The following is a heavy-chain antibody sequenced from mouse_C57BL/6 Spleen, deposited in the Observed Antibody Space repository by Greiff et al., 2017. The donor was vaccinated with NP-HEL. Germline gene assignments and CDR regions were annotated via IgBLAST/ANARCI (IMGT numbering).Heavy chain of an antibody. CDR2: IYPGSGST. V-gene: IGHV1-55*01. CDR3: ARGNLSNCPFAY. J-gene: IGHJ3*01. Sequence: VQLQQPGAELVKPGASVKMSCKASGYTFTSYWITWVKQRPGQGLEWIGDIYPGSGSTNYNEKFKSKATLTVDTSSSTAYMQLSSLTSEDSAVYYCARGNLSNCPFAYWGQGTLVTVSA. D-gene: IGHD4-1*01. CDR1: GYTFTSYW.